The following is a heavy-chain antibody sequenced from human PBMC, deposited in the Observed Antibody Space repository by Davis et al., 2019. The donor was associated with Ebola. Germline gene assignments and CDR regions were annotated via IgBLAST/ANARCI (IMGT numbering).Heavy chain of an antibody. J-gene: IGHJ6*02. CDR3: ARVYGDYYYYGMDV. Sequence: GGSLRLSCAASGFTFSSYEMNWVRQAPGKGLEWVSYISSSGSTIYYAYSVKGRFTISRDNAKYSLYLQMNSLRAEDTAVYYCARVYGDYYYYGMDVWGQGTTVTVSS. V-gene: IGHV3-48*03. D-gene: IGHD4-17*01. CDR1: GFTFSSYE. CDR2: ISSSGSTI.